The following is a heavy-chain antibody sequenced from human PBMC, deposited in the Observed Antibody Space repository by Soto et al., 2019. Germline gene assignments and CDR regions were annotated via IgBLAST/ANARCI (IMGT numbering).Heavy chain of an antibody. CDR2: ISGSGGST. CDR3: AKVHNYYGSGVDY. D-gene: IGHD3-10*01. J-gene: IGHJ4*02. CDR1: GFTFSSYV. Sequence: EVQVLESGGGLVQPGGSLRLSCAASGFTFSSYVMTWVRQAPGKGLEWVSSISGSGGSTYYADSVKGRFTISRDNSKNTLYLQMNCLRAEDTAVYYCAKVHNYYGSGVDYWGQGTLVTVSS. V-gene: IGHV3-23*01.